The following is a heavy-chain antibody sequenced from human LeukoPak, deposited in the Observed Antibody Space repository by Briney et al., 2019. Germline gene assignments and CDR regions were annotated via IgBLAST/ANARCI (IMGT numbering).Heavy chain of an antibody. CDR3: AREGKDGDFDY. CDR2: INAGNGNT. J-gene: IGHJ4*02. Sequence: ASVKVSCKASGYTFAKYAIHWVRQAPGQRLEWMGWINAGNGNTKYSQKFQGRVTITRDTSASTAYMELSSLRSEDTAVYYCAREGKDGDFDYWGQGTLVTVSS. CDR1: GYTFAKYA. V-gene: IGHV1-3*01.